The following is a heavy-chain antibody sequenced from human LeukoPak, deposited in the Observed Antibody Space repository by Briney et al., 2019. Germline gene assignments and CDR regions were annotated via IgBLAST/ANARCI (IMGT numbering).Heavy chain of an antibody. CDR3: ASLFGELEYFQH. CDR1: GYSISSGYY. Sequence: PSETLSLTCTVSGYSISSGYYWGWIRQPPGKGLEWIGRIYHSGYSYYNPSLKSRVTISVDTSKNQFPLKLSSVTAADTAVYYCASLFGELEYFQHWGQGTLVTVSS. V-gene: IGHV4-38-2*02. CDR2: IYHSGYS. D-gene: IGHD3-10*01. J-gene: IGHJ1*01.